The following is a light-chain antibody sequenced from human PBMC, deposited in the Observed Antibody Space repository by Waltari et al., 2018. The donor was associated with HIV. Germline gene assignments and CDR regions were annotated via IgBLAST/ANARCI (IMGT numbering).Light chain of an antibody. Sequence: SYVLTQPPSVSVAPGETARITCGGSDSGRQHVHWYQQKSGQAPLLVIYDDRLRPSGIPARLSGSNSGNTATLTISRVEGADEADYYCQVWENSRDQSFGPGTRVTV. CDR3: QVWENSRDQS. CDR2: DDR. V-gene: IGLV3-21*01. J-gene: IGLJ1*01. CDR1: DSGRQH.